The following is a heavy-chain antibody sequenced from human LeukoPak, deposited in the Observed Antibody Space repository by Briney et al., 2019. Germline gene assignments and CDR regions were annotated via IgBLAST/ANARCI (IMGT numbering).Heavy chain of an antibody. Sequence: PSETLSLTCTVSGGSISSYYWSWIRQPAGKGLEWIGRIYTSGSTNYNPSLKSRVTMSVDMSKNQFSLRLSSVTAADTAMYYCVKSGGYGLIDYWGQGTLVTVSS. V-gene: IGHV4-4*07. CDR2: IYTSGST. CDR1: GGSISSYY. J-gene: IGHJ4*02. CDR3: VKSGGYGLIDY. D-gene: IGHD6-19*01.